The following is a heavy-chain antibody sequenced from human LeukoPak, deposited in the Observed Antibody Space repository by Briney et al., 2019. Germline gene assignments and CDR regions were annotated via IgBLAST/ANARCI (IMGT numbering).Heavy chain of an antibody. D-gene: IGHD1-26*01. CDR3: ARDLGGSYYFDY. V-gene: IGHV1-2*02. J-gene: IGHJ4*02. CDR2: INPNSGGT. Sequence: ASVKVSCKASGYTFTGYYMHWVRQAPGQGLGWMGWINPNSGGTNYAQKFQGRVTMTRDTSISTAYMELSRLRSDDTAVYYCARDLGGSYYFDYWGQGTLVTVSS. CDR1: GYTFTGYY.